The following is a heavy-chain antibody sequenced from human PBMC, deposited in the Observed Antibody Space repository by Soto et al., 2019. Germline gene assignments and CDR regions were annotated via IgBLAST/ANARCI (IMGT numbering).Heavy chain of an antibody. Sequence: QLQLVESGGGVVQPGRSLRLSCAASGFTFSRNILHWVRQAPGKGLEWLAFISADGDTKYYADSVKGRFTISRDNSNNTLYLQMNSLRREDTSVYYCLGGIGYSYGYHAFDLWGQGTMVTVSS. CDR3: LGGIGYSYGYHAFDL. V-gene: IGHV3-30-3*01. CDR1: GFTFSRNI. D-gene: IGHD5-18*01. CDR2: ISADGDTK. J-gene: IGHJ3*01.